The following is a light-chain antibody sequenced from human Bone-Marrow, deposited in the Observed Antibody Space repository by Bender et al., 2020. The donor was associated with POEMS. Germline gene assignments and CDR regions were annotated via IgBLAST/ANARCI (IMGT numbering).Light chain of an antibody. CDR1: DSNIGTNY. Sequence: QSVLTQPPSASGTPGHRVTISCSGDDSNIGTNYVFWYQQFPGAAPKLLIYRNNLRPSGISDRISASRSGTSASLAISGLRSEDEAVYCCSSLHDSVAVPVFGGGTKLTVL. J-gene: IGLJ3*02. CDR2: RNN. CDR3: SSLHDSVAVPV. V-gene: IGLV1-47*01.